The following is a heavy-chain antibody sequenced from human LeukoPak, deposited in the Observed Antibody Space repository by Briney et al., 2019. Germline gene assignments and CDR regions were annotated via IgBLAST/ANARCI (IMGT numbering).Heavy chain of an antibody. CDR2: IIAGNGNT. V-gene: IGHV1-3*01. Sequence: GASVKVSCKASGYTFTSYAMHWVRQAPGQRLEWMGWIIAGNGNTKYSQKFQGRVTITRDTSASTAYMELSSLRSEDTAVYYCARETTVTPFDYWGQGTLVTVSS. D-gene: IGHD4-17*01. J-gene: IGHJ4*02. CDR3: ARETTVTPFDY. CDR1: GYTFTSYA.